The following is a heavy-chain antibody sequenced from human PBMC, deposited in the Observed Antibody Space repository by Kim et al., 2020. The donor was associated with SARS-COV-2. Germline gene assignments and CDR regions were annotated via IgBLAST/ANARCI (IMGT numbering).Heavy chain of an antibody. CDR2: IKEDGSET. CDR3: VRRFGHTVYYFDY. CDR1: GFRIATYW. J-gene: IGHJ4*02. D-gene: IGHD3-3*01. V-gene: IGHV3-7*03. Sequence: GGSLRLSCAASGFRIATYWMSWVRQAPGKGLEWVANIKEDGSETYYVDSVKGRFTFSRDNAKNSLYLQVNSLRAEDTAVYYCVRRFGHTVYYFDYWGQGTLVTVSS.